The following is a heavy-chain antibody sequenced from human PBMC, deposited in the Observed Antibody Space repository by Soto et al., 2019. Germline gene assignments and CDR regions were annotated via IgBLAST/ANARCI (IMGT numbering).Heavy chain of an antibody. CDR1: GFTFSSYA. CDR2: ISGSGGST. V-gene: IGHV3-23*01. J-gene: IGHJ4*02. CDR3: ARYCSGGSCYYGDY. Sequence: EVQLLESGGGLVQPGGSLRLSCAASGFTFSSYAMSWVRQAPGKGLEWVSAISGSGGSTYYADSVKGRFTISRDNSKNTLYLQMKSLRAEDTAVYYCARYCSGGSCYYGDYWGQGTLVTVSS. D-gene: IGHD2-15*01.